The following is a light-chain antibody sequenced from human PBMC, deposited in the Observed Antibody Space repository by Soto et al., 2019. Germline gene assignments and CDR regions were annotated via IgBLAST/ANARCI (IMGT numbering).Light chain of an antibody. V-gene: IGKV3-11*01. Sequence: EIVLTQSPATLSLSPGERATLSCRASPCVTNFLAWYQQKPGQAPRLLIYGAFNRATGIPVRFSGSGSGTDFTLTISSLEPEDSAVYYCQQRNVWPPVTFGQGTRLEIK. J-gene: IGKJ5*01. CDR2: GAF. CDR1: PCVTNF. CDR3: QQRNVWPPVT.